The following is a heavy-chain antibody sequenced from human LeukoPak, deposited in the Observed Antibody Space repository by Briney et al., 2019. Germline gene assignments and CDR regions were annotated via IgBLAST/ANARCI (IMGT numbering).Heavy chain of an antibody. CDR2: ISGSGGST. V-gene: IGHV3-23*01. D-gene: IGHD5-18*01. J-gene: IGHJ4*02. CDR3: AKDAVQLWFRREHYFDY. CDR1: GFTVSSNY. Sequence: GGSLRLSCAASGFTVSSNYMSWVRQAPGKGLEWVSAISGSGGSTYYAVSVKGRFTISRDNSKNTLYLQMNSLRAEDTAVYYCAKDAVQLWFRREHYFDYGGQGTLATVSS.